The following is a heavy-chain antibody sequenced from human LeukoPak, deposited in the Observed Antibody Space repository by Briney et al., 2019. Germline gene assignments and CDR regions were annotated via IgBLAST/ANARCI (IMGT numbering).Heavy chain of an antibody. CDR2: IIPIFGTA. D-gene: IGHD5-24*01. CDR1: GGTFSSYA. Sequence: GASVKVSCKASGGTFSSYAISWVRQAPGQGLEWMGGIIPIFGTANYAQKFQGRVTITTDESTSTAYMELSSLRSEDTAVYYCARAKMAPGHNYMDVWGKGTTVTVSS. V-gene: IGHV1-69*05. J-gene: IGHJ6*03. CDR3: ARAKMAPGHNYMDV.